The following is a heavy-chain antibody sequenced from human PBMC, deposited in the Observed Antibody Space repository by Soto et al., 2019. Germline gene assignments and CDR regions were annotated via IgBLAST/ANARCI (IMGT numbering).Heavy chain of an antibody. V-gene: IGHV3-53*01. Sequence: AGGCLSLSCAPSGFTASNNYMNWVRQASGTRLDWVSIIYSDGSTYYADSVKGRLTIARDNSNSTLYLQIDSLRAEDTAVYFCARGLKVRHDAFDLWGPGTMVTVSS. CDR1: GFTASNNY. CDR3: ARGLKVRHDAFDL. J-gene: IGHJ3*01. D-gene: IGHD3-22*01. CDR2: IYSDGST.